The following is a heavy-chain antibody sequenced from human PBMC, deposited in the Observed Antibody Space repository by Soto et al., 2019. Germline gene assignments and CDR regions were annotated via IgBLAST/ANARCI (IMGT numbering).Heavy chain of an antibody. Sequence: QVQLQQWGAGLLKPSETLSLNCAVYGGSFYWTWIRQPPRKGLEWIGEIRHSGSTNYNPSLKSRVTISLDRSKSQVSLTVYSVTAADTAVYYCARGGGEYDYAVDVCGQGTTVTVSS. D-gene: IGHD4-17*01. V-gene: IGHV4-34*01. CDR2: IRHSGST. CDR1: GGSFY. J-gene: IGHJ6*02. CDR3: ARGGGEYDYAVDV.